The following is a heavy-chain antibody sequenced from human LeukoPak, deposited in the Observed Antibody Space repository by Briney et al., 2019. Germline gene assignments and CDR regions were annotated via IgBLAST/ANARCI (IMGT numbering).Heavy chain of an antibody. CDR2: ISGSGGST. J-gene: IGHJ3*02. CDR1: GFTFSSYA. D-gene: IGHD2-21*02. CDR3: AKDHIVVATAIHDAFDI. Sequence: GGSLRLSCAASGFTFSSYAMSWVRQAPGKGLEWVSAISGSGGSTYYADSVKGRFTISRDNSKNTLYLQMNSLRAEDTAVYYCAKDHIVVATAIHDAFDIWGQGTMVTVSS. V-gene: IGHV3-23*01.